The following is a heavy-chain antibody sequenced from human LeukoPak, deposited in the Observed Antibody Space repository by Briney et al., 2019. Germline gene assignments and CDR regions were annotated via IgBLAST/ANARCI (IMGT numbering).Heavy chain of an antibody. J-gene: IGHJ6*02. Sequence: PSETLSLTCTVSGGSISSYYWSWLRQPPGKGLEWIGYIYYSGSTNYNPSLKSRVTISVDTSKNQFSLTLSSVTAADTAVYYCARERTLGYSSSWYPPYGMDVWGQGTTVTVSS. CDR3: ARERTLGYSSSWYPPYGMDV. D-gene: IGHD6-13*01. CDR2: IYYSGST. V-gene: IGHV4-59*01. CDR1: GGSISSYY.